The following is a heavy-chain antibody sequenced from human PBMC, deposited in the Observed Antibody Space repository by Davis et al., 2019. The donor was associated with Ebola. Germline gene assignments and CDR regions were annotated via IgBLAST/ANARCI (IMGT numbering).Heavy chain of an antibody. D-gene: IGHD2-8*01. J-gene: IGHJ6*02. V-gene: IGHV3-48*03. CDR3: AGVYAIPYYYYGMDV. CDR1: GFTFSSYE. Sequence: GESLKISCAASGFTFSSYEMNWVRQAPGKGLEWVSYISSSGSTTYYADSVKGRFTISRHNSKNTLYLQMNSLRAEDTAVYYCAGVYAIPYYYYGMDVWGQGTTVTVSS. CDR2: ISSSGSTT.